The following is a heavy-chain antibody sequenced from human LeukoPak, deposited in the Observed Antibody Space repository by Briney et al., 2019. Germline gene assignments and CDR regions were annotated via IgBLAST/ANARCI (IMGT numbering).Heavy chain of an antibody. D-gene: IGHD3-10*01. J-gene: IGHJ6*02. Sequence: GGSLRLSCAASGFTFSSYAMHWVRQAPGKGLEWVAVISYDGSNKYYADSVKGRFTISRDNSKNTLYLQMNSLRAEDTAVYYCARDGLLWFGEFLKGNYYYGMDVWGQGTTVTVSS. CDR1: GFTFSSYA. CDR3: ARDGLLWFGEFLKGNYYYGMDV. V-gene: IGHV3-30-3*01. CDR2: ISYDGSNK.